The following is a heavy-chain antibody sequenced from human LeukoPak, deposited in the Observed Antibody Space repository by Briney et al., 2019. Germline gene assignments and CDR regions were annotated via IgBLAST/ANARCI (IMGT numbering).Heavy chain of an antibody. D-gene: IGHD4-11*01. V-gene: IGHV3-23*01. CDR1: GFIFRTYA. J-gene: IGHJ4*02. Sequence: PGGSLRLSCAASGFIFRTYAMSWVRQAPGKGLEWVSALSGSGDKTFYADSVKGRFTISRDNSKNTLYLQMNSLRAEDTAVYYCAKGLNYGFDYWGQGTLVTVSS. CDR3: AKGLNYGFDY. CDR2: LSGSGDKT.